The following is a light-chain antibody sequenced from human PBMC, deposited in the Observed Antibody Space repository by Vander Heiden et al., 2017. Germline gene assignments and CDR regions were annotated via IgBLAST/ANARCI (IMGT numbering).Light chain of an antibody. V-gene: IGKV1-39*01. Sequence: DIQMTQSPSSLSASVGDRVTITCRASQSISSYLNWYQQKPGKAPKLLIYAASILQSGVPSRFSGSGSGTDFTLTISSLQPEDFATYYCQQSYSTPRTFGQGTKVVIK. CDR1: QSISSY. CDR3: QQSYSTPRT. J-gene: IGKJ1*01. CDR2: AAS.